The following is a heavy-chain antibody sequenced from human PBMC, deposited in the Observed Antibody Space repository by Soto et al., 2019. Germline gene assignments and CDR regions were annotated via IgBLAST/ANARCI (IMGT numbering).Heavy chain of an antibody. CDR2: IYYSGST. J-gene: IGHJ6*02. CDR1: GGSISSYY. Sequence: SETLSLTCTVSGGSISSYYWSWIRQPPGKGLEWIGYIYYSGSTNYNPSLKSRVTISVDTSKNQFSLKLSSVTAADTAVYYCARAQLTYYYDSSGYYGQYYYYGMDVWGQGTTVTVSS. V-gene: IGHV4-59*01. D-gene: IGHD3-22*01. CDR3: ARAQLTYYYDSSGYYGQYYYYGMDV.